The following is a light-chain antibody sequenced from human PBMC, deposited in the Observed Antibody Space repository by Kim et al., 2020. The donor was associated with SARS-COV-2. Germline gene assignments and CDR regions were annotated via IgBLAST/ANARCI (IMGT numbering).Light chain of an antibody. CDR1: KDISNY. CDR2: AAS. J-gene: IGKJ1*01. Sequence: DLQMTKSPSSLSASVGVSVTVTCRASKDISNYLAWFQLKPGKAPKLLIYAASALQPGVPSRFSGSGSGTDFTLTVTSLQPEDVATYYCQKCDTAPWTFGQGTKVDIK. V-gene: IGKV1-27*01. CDR3: QKCDTAPWT.